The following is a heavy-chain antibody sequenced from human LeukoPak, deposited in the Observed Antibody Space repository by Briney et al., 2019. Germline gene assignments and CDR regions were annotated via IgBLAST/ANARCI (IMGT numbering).Heavy chain of an antibody. V-gene: IGHV3-11*03. CDR1: GFTFSDYY. J-gene: IGHJ6*02. D-gene: IGHD3-22*01. CDR3: ARTHYYDSSGYLYYYYGMDV. Sequence: PGGSLRLSCAASGFTFSDYYMSWIRQAPGKGLEWVSYISSSSSYTNYADSVKGRFTISRDNAKNSLYLQMNSLRAEDTAVYYCARTHYYDSSGYLYYYYGMDVWGQGTTVTVSS. CDR2: ISSSSSYT.